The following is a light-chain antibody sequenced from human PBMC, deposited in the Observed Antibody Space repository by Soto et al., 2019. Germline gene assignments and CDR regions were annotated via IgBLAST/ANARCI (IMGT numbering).Light chain of an antibody. V-gene: IGKV1-39*01. CDR3: QQGYSTPLT. CDR1: QSISSY. CDR2: AAS. Sequence: DIPMTQSPPSLSASVGDRVTITCRASQSISSYLNWYQQKPGKAPKLLIYAASSLLSGVPSRFSGNESGTDFTLTISSLQPEDFATYYCQQGYSTPLTFGPGTKVDIK. J-gene: IGKJ3*01.